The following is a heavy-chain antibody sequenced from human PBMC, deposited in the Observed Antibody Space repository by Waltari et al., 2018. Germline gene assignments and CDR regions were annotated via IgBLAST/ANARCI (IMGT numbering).Heavy chain of an antibody. Sequence: EVQLLESGGGLVQPGGSLRLSCAASGFTFSSYAMSWVSQAPGKGLEWVSAISGSGGSTYYADSVKGRFTISRDNSKNTLYLQMNSLRAEDTAVYYCAKDSDFWSGYLRFDPWGQGTLVTVSS. J-gene: IGHJ5*02. V-gene: IGHV3-23*01. CDR2: ISGSGGST. CDR1: GFTFSSYA. CDR3: AKDSDFWSGYLRFDP. D-gene: IGHD3-3*01.